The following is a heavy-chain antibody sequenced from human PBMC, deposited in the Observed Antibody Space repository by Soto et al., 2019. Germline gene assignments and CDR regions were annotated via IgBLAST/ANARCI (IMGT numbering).Heavy chain of an antibody. J-gene: IGHJ4*02. D-gene: IGHD2-15*01. CDR3: ARIVGGSSDY. Sequence: PSQTLSLTCAISGDSVSSNSAAWNWIRQPPSRGLEWLGRTYYRSKWYSDYAVSVKSRITINPDTSKNQFPLQLNSVTPEDAAMYYCARIVGGSSDYWGQGTQVTVSS. CDR1: GDSVSSNSAA. V-gene: IGHV6-1*01. CDR2: TYYRSKWYS.